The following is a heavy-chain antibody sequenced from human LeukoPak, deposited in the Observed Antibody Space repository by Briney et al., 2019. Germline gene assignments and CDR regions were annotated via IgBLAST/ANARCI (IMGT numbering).Heavy chain of an antibody. D-gene: IGHD3-9*01. CDR2: INPNSGGT. CDR3: AKDWHILTGRNCFDP. Sequence: ASLKVSCTASGYTFTGYYMHWVRQAPGQGLEWMGWINPNSGGTNYAQRFQGRVTMSTDTSTSTAYMELRSLRFDDTAIYYCAKDWHILTGRNCFDPWGQGTLVTVSS. V-gene: IGHV1-2*02. J-gene: IGHJ5*02. CDR1: GYTFTGYY.